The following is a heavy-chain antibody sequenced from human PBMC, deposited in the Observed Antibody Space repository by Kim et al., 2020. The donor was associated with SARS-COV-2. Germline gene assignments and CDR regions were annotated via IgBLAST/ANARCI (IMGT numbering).Heavy chain of an antibody. CDR2: IYYSGST. J-gene: IGHJ6*02. Sequence: SETLSLTCTVSGGSISSGGYYWSWIRQHPGKGLEWIGYIYYSGSTYYNPSLKSRVTISVDTSKNQFSLKLSSVTAADTAVYYCARERPNKSSWYGRTYYGMDGWGQGPTVTVSS. CDR1: GGSISSGGYY. CDR3: ARERPNKSSWYGRTYYGMDG. V-gene: IGHV4-31*03. D-gene: IGHD6-13*01.